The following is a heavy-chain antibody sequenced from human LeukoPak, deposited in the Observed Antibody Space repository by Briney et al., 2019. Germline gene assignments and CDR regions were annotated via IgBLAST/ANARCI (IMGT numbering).Heavy chain of an antibody. CDR2: MYAGGTT. CDR1: GVIVSRNF. CDR3: ARGSGSGWPLDR. J-gene: IGHJ5*02. D-gene: IGHD6-19*01. Sequence: GGSLRLSCAASGVIVSRNFMSWVRQAPGKGLQWVAIMYAGGTTDYSDSVRGRFHLSRDSSNNTLSLQINSLRAEDTAVYYCARGSGSGWPLDRWGQGALVTVSS. V-gene: IGHV3-53*01.